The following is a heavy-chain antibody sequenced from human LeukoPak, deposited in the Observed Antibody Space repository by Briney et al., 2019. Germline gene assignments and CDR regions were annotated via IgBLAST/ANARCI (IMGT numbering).Heavy chain of an antibody. CDR2: IYYSGST. V-gene: IGHV4-39*01. CDR1: GGSISSSSYY. Sequence: SETLSLTCTVSGGSISSSSYYWGWIRQPPGKGLEWIGSIYYSGSTYYNPSLKSRVTISVDTSKNQFSLKLSSVTAADTAVYYCARRASAVAGTPNYYYYMDVWGKGTTVTVSS. J-gene: IGHJ6*03. CDR3: ARRASAVAGTPNYYYYMDV. D-gene: IGHD6-19*01.